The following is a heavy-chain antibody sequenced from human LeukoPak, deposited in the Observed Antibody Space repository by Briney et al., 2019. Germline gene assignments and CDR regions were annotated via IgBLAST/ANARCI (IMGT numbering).Heavy chain of an antibody. J-gene: IGHJ4*02. D-gene: IGHD1-26*01. CDR2: IYYSGST. V-gene: IGHV4-39*01. CDR3: ARIGWDGSYSVDY. Sequence: PSETLSLTCTVSGGSISSSSYYWGWIRQPPGTGLEWIGSIYYSGSTYYNPSLKSRVTISVDTSKNQFSLKLSSVTAADTAVYYCARIGWDGSYSVDYWGQGTLVTVSS. CDR1: GGSISSSSYY.